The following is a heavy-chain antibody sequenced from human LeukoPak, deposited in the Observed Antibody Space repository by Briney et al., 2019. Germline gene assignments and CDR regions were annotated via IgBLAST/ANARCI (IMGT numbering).Heavy chain of an antibody. D-gene: IGHD2-2*01. CDR1: GFTFSSYW. J-gene: IGHJ6*02. Sequence: GGSLRLSCAASGFTFSSYWMSWVRQAPGKGLEWVANIKQDGSEKYYVDSVKGRFTISRDNAKNSLYLQMNSLRAEDTAVYYCARVPTRYCSSTSCYFSGMDVWGQGPTVTVSS. V-gene: IGHV3-7*01. CDR3: ARVPTRYCSSTSCYFSGMDV. CDR2: IKQDGSEK.